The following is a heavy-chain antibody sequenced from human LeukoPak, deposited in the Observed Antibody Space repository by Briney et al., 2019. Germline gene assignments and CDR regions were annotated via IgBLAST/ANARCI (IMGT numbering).Heavy chain of an antibody. D-gene: IGHD3-10*01. V-gene: IGHV4-4*07. CDR3: ARDPSSFGGRFDP. J-gene: IGHJ5*02. CDR2: IYSSGST. CDR1: GGSISSYY. Sequence: PSGTLSFTCTVSGGSISSYYWNWVRQPAGKGLEWIGRIYSSGSTNYNPSLKSRVTMSVDTSKNQFSLKLSSVTAADTAVYYCARDPSSFGGRFDPWGQGTLVAVSS.